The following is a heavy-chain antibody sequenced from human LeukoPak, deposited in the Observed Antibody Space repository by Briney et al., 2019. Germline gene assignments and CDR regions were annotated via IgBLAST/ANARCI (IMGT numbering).Heavy chain of an antibody. Sequence: PGGSLRLSCAASGFTFSDYYMSWIRQAPGKGLEWVSYISSSGSTIHYADSVEGRFTISRDNAKNSLYLQMNSLRAEDTAVYYCARGYYYDSSGYYPFDYWGQGTLVTVSS. CDR3: ARGYYYDSSGYYPFDY. CDR1: GFTFSDYY. V-gene: IGHV3-11*01. CDR2: ISSSGSTI. D-gene: IGHD3-22*01. J-gene: IGHJ4*02.